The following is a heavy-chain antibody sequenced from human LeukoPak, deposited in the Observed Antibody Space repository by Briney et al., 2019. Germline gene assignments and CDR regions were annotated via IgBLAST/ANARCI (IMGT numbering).Heavy chain of an antibody. D-gene: IGHD6-6*01. V-gene: IGHV1-69*13. Sequence: SVKVSCKASGGTFSSYAISWVRQAPGQGLEWMGGIIPIFGTANYAQKFQGRVTITADESTSTAYMELSSLRSEDTAVYYCARSVSSFALRQSNWFDPWGQGTLVTVSS. CDR2: IIPIFGTA. J-gene: IGHJ5*02. CDR1: GGTFSSYA. CDR3: ARSVSSFALRQSNWFDP.